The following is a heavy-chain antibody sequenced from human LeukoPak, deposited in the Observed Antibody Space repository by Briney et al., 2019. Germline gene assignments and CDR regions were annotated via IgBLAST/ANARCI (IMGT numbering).Heavy chain of an antibody. J-gene: IGHJ6*04. Sequence: GGPLRLSCAASGFTFSSYAMNWVRQAPGKGLEWVSSISSSSSYIYYADSVKGRFTISRDNAKNSLYLQMNSLRAEDTAVYYCARDLKSGVLWFGEPPSLGVDVWGKGTTVTVSS. CDR1: GFTFSSYA. V-gene: IGHV3-21*04. CDR3: ARDLKSGVLWFGEPPSLGVDV. CDR2: ISSSSSYI. D-gene: IGHD3-10*01.